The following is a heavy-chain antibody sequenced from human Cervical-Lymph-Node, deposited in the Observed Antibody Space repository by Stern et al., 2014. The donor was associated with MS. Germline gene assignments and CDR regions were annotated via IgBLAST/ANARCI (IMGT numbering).Heavy chain of an antibody. CDR2: IYYSGTT. V-gene: IGHV4-59*01. Sequence: QVQLVESGPGLLRPSETLSLTCTVSGASITSYYWSWIRQPPGKGLEWIGYIYYSGTTNYNASLKGRVAISIDTSKTQFSLRLSSVTAADTVVYYCARATDLWGQGTLVTVSS. CDR1: GASITSYY. J-gene: IGHJ5*02. CDR3: ARATDL.